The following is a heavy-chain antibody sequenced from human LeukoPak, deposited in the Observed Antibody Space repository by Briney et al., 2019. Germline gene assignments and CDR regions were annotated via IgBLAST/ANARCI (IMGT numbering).Heavy chain of an antibody. J-gene: IGHJ4*02. CDR3: ASSWGSGTWDY. Sequence: GASVKVSCKASGGTFSSYAISWVRQAPGQGLEWMGGIIPIFGTANYAQKFQGRVTITADESTSTAYMELSSLRSEDTAVYYCASSWGSGTWDYWGQGTLVTVSS. CDR1: GGTFSSYA. V-gene: IGHV1-69*13. CDR2: IIPIFGTA. D-gene: IGHD3-10*01.